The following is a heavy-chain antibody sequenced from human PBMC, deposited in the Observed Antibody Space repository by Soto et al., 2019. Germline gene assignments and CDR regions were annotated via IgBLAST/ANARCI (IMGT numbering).Heavy chain of an antibody. CDR2: IIPMFDTT. D-gene: IGHD5-12*01. CDR1: GGTFSSYV. Sequence: ASVKVSCKASGGTFSSYVISWVRQAPGQGLEWMGGIIPMFDTTYYAQNFQGRVTITADESTSTAYMELSSLRSEDSAVYYCARTNPTSGYFYFDYWGQGTLVTVSS. J-gene: IGHJ4*02. CDR3: ARTNPTSGYFYFDY. V-gene: IGHV1-69*13.